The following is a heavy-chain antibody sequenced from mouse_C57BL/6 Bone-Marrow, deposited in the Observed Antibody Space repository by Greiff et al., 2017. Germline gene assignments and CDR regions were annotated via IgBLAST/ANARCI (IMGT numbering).Heavy chain of an antibody. CDR1: GFTFSSYG. CDR2: ISSGGSYT. CDR3: ARHLLYYDYDVAY. J-gene: IGHJ3*01. D-gene: IGHD2-4*01. Sequence: EVNVVESGGDLVKPGGSLKLSCAASGFTFSSYGMSWVRQTPDKRLEWVATISSGGSYTYYPDSVKGRFTISRDNAKNTLYLQMSSLKSEDTAMYYCARHLLYYDYDVAYWGQGTLVTVSA. V-gene: IGHV5-6*01.